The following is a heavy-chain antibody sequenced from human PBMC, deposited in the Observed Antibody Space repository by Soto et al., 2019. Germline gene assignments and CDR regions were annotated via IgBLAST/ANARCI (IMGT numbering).Heavy chain of an antibody. V-gene: IGHV3-64D*06. J-gene: IGHJ1*01. Sequence: VRQAPGKGLECVSAIKPNGGSTFYIDSVKGRFTIFRDNSKSSMYLQMTSLRPEDTAVYYCGPVFFFQ. D-gene: IGHD3-3*01. CDR2: IKPNGGST. CDR3: GPVFFFQ.